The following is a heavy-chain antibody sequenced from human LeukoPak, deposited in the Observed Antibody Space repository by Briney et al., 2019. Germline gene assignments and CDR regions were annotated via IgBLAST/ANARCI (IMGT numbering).Heavy chain of an antibody. CDR1: GGSFSGYY. D-gene: IGHD6-13*01. J-gene: IGHJ2*01. CDR2: INHSGNI. CDR3: ARSGSSFLYWYFDL. V-gene: IGHV4-34*01. Sequence: PSETLSLTCAVYGGSFSGYYWSWIRQPPGKGLEWIGEINHSGNINYNPSLKSRVTISVDTSKNQFSLKLSSVTAADTAVYYCARSGSSFLYWYFDLWGRGTLVTVSS.